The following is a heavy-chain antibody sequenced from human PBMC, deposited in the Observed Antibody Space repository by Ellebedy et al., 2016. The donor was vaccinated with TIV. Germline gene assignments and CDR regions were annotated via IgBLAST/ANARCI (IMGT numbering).Heavy chain of an antibody. V-gene: IGHV4-34*01. D-gene: IGHD5-18*01. CDR3: AGTRGYGYVY. Sequence: MPSETLSLTCAVHGESFTAYYWTWVRQSPEKGLEWLGEISHSGSGNYNPSLESRLTTSVDKSSNQFSLKLSYVTAADTAVYYCAGTRGYGYVYWGLGTLVTVSS. CDR1: GESFTAYY. J-gene: IGHJ4*02. CDR2: ISHSGSG.